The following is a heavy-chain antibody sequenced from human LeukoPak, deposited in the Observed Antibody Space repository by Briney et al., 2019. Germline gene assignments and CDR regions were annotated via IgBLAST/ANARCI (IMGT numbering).Heavy chain of an antibody. CDR2: ISSSGSTI. Sequence: GGSLRLSCAASGFPFHDYGMTWVRQAPGKGLEWVSYISSSGSTIYYADSVKGRFTISRDNAKNSLYLQMNSLRAEDTAVYYCARVGGRTILLWFGDTWGQGTLVTVSS. CDR3: ARVGGRTILLWFGDT. J-gene: IGHJ4*02. CDR1: GFPFHDYG. V-gene: IGHV3-11*04. D-gene: IGHD3-10*01.